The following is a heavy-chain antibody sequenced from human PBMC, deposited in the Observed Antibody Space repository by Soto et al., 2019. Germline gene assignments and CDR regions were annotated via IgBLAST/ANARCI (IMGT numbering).Heavy chain of an antibody. CDR1: GGSFSGYY. CDR3: AGRGRRSVPEY. V-gene: IGHV4-34*01. J-gene: IGHJ4*02. Sequence: QVQLQQWGAGLLKPSETLSLTCAVYGGSFSGYYWSWIRQPPGKGLEWIGEINQSGSTNYNPSLKSRVTMSVDTSKNQFSLKLSSVTAADTAVYYCAGRGRRSVPEYWGQGTLVTVSS. CDR2: INQSGST. D-gene: IGHD2-2*01.